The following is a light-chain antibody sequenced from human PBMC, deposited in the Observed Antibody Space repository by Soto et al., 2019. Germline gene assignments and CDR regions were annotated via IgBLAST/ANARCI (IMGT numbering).Light chain of an antibody. CDR2: EVS. CDR1: SSDVGGYNY. J-gene: IGLJ2*01. Sequence: QSALTQPASVSGSPGQSITISCTGTSSDVGGYNYVSWYQQHPGKAPKLMIYEVSNRPSGVSNRFSGSKSGNTASLTISGLQAEDEADYYSSSYTSSSTLVLLGGG. CDR3: SSYTSSSTLVL. V-gene: IGLV2-14*01.